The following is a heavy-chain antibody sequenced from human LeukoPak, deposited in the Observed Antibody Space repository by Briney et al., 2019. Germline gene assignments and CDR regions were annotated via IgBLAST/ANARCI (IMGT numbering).Heavy chain of an antibody. CDR1: GFTFSSYS. CDR2: ISSSSSYK. D-gene: IGHD1-7*01. V-gene: IGHV3-21*01. CDR3: ARDSGQLELRGDY. Sequence: KAGGSLRLSCAASGFTFSSYSMIWVRQAPGRGLEWVSSISSSSSYKFYADSVKGRFTISRDNAKNSLYLQMNSLRAEDTAVYYCARDSGQLELRGDYWGQGTLVTVSS. J-gene: IGHJ4*02.